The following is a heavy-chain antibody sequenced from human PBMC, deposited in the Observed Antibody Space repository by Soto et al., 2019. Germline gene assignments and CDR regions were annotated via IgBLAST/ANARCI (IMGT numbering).Heavy chain of an antibody. Sequence: GGSLRLSCAASGFTLSSYWMHWVRQPPGKGLVWVSRINSDGTSASYADSVKGRFTVSRDNAKNTLYLQMNSLRAEDTAVYYCARGYCGSSSCYTGVIGSYWGPGSLVTVSS. CDR1: GFTLSSYW. J-gene: IGHJ4*02. D-gene: IGHD2-2*01. CDR3: ARGYCGSSSCYTGVIGSY. V-gene: IGHV3-74*01. CDR2: INSDGTSA.